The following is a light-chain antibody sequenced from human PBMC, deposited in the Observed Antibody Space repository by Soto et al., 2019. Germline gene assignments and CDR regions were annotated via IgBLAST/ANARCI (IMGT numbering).Light chain of an antibody. CDR1: SSDVGGSNY. Sequence: QSALTQPASVSGSPGQSITISCTGTSSDVGGSNYVSWYQQHPGKAPKLMIYEVSNRPSGVSNRFSGSKSGNTASLTISGLQAEDEADYYCSSSTSRFTLVVFGGGTKLT. CDR3: SSSTSRFTLVV. J-gene: IGLJ2*01. CDR2: EVS. V-gene: IGLV2-14*01.